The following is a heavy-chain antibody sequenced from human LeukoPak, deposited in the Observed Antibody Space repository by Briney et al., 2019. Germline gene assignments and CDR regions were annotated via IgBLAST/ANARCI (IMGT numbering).Heavy chain of an antibody. CDR2: IYYSGST. CDR3: ASISDLTSDIVIVPAAGWLDV. V-gene: IGHV4-31*11. CDR1: GGSISSGGYS. J-gene: IGHJ6*04. Sequence: PSETLSLTCAVSGGSISSGGYSWSWIRQHPGKGLEWIGYIYYSGSTYYNPSLKSRVTISVDTSKNQFSLKLSSVTAADTAVYYCASISDLTSDIVIVPAAGWLDVWGKGTTVTVSS. D-gene: IGHD2-2*01.